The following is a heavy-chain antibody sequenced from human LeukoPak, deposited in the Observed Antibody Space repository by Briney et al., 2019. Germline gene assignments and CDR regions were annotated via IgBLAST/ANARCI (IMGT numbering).Heavy chain of an antibody. V-gene: IGHV3-30*04. CDR2: ISYEGSNK. CDR3: ARDQLAFSGYDTLFDY. D-gene: IGHD5-12*01. J-gene: IGHJ4*02. Sequence: SLRLSCAASGFTFSSYALHWVRQAPGKGLQWVAVISYEGSNKYYADSVKGRFTISRDDSKNTLYLQMNSLRSEDTAVYYCARDQLAFSGYDTLFDYWGQGTLVAVSS. CDR1: GFTFSSYA.